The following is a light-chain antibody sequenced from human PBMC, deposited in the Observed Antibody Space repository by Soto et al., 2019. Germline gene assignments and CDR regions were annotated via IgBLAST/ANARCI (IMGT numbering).Light chain of an antibody. CDR2: GAS. Sequence: EIVLTQSPGTLSLSPGERAALSCRASQSLSSSYLAWYQQKPGQAPRLLIYGASSRATGVPDRISGSGSGTDFTLTISRLESEDFAVYYCQQYGSSPLMYTFGQGTKLEIK. CDR1: QSLSSSY. J-gene: IGKJ2*01. CDR3: QQYGSSPLMYT. V-gene: IGKV3-20*01.